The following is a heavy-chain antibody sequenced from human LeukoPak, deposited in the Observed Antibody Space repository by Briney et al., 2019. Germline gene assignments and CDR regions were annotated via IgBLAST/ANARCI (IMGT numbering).Heavy chain of an antibody. CDR3: ARDDTIAAAGEDDY. J-gene: IGHJ4*02. Sequence: PSETLSLTCTVSGGSISGSGYYWSWIRQPPGKGLEWIGYIYHTGSTYYNPSLASRVTISVDRSKNQFSLRLSSVTAADTAVYYCARDDTIAAAGEDDYWGQGTLVTVSS. CDR1: GGSISGSGYY. CDR2: IYHTGST. D-gene: IGHD6-13*01. V-gene: IGHV4-30-2*01.